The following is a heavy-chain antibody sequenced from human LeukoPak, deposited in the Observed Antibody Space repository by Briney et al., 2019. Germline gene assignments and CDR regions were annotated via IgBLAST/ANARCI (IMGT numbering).Heavy chain of an antibody. D-gene: IGHD7-27*01. Sequence: GGSLRLSCAAYGFNFNDYAMHWVRQAPGKGLEWVSGISWDSGSKGYADSVKGRFTISRDNDKKSLYLQMNSLRPEDTALYYCAKATGDWYFDLWGRGTLVSVSS. CDR1: GFNFNDYA. J-gene: IGHJ2*01. CDR3: AKATGDWYFDL. CDR2: ISWDSGSK. V-gene: IGHV3-9*01.